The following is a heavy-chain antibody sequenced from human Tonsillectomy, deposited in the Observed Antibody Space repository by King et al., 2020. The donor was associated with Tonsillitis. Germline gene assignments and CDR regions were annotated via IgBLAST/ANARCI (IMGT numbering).Heavy chain of an antibody. Sequence: VQLVESGGDLVQPGGSLRLSCAASGFTFSSYAMSWVRQAPGKGLEWVSGIIGSAGSTYYADSVKGQFTISRDSSKNTMYLQMNSLRAEDTAVSYSAKGAVRDIVIGHLNDYFDIWGQGTTVTVSS. J-gene: IGHJ3*02. V-gene: IGHV3-23*04. CDR1: GFTFSSYA. CDR2: IIGSAGST. CDR3: AKGAVRDIVIGHLNDYFDI. D-gene: IGHD3-9*01.